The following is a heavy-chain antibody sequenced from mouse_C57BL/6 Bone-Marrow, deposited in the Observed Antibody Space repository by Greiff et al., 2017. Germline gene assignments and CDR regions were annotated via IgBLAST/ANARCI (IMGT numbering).Heavy chain of an antibody. D-gene: IGHD1-1*01. Sequence: QVHVKQSGAELVKPGASVKLSCKASGYTFTSYWMHWVKQRPGQGLEWIGMIHPNSGSTNYNEKFKSKATLTVDKSSSTAYMQLSSLTSEDSAVYYCARITTVVEGFAYWGQGTLVTVSA. V-gene: IGHV1-64*01. CDR1: GYTFTSYW. CDR2: IHPNSGST. CDR3: ARITTVVEGFAY. J-gene: IGHJ3*01.